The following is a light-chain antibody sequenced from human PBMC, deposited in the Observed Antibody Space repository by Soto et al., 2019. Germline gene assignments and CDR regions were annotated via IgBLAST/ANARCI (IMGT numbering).Light chain of an antibody. Sequence: EIVLTQSPATLSLSPGERATLSCRASQSVSSNYLAWYQQRPGQAPRLVISGASSRAAAIPDRFSGSWSGTDFTLTISRLEPEDFAVYYCQHYDCSPPRYTFGQGTKLESK. J-gene: IGKJ2*01. CDR2: GAS. V-gene: IGKV3-20*01. CDR1: QSVSSNY. CDR3: QHYDCSPPRYT.